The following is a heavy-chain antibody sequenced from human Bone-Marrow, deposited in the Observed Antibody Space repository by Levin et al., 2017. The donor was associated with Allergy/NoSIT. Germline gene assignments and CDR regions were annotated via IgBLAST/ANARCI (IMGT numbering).Heavy chain of an antibody. D-gene: IGHD3-22*01. V-gene: IGHV1-45*02. CDR2: ITPFGGDT. CDR3: VRADSSGSSFDY. Sequence: SVKVSCKASKYTFTYRYLHWVRQAPGQALEWMGWITPFGGDTNYAQKFQDRVTITRDRLLSTVYMDLNSLRSEDTAMYYCVRADSSGSSFDYWGQGTLVTVSS. CDR1: KYTFTYRY. J-gene: IGHJ4*02.